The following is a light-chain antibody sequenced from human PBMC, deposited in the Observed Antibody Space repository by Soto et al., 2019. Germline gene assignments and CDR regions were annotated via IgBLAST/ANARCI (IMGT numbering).Light chain of an antibody. CDR3: QQYSSWPPWT. CDR2: GAS. V-gene: IGKV3-15*01. J-gene: IGKJ1*01. Sequence: EMVMTQSPATLSVSPGERATLSCRASQSVSSNLAWYQQKPGQAPRLLIYGASARATGIPARFSGSGSGTEFTLTISSLESEDSAVYYCQQYSSWPPWTFGQGTKVDIK. CDR1: QSVSSN.